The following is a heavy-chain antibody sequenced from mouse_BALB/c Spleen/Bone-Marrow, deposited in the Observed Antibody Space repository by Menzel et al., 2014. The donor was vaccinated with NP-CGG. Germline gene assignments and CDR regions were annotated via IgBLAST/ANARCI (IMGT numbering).Heavy chain of an antibody. CDR2: ISAGGSYT. Sequence: EVMLAESGAGLVKPGGSLKLSCAASGFTFSDYYMHWVRQTPEKRLEWVATISAGGSYTNYPDSVKGQFTITRDNAKNKRYLQMSSLKSEDTAMYYCARGYYDYIGYWGQGTTLTVSS. V-gene: IGHV5-4*02. J-gene: IGHJ2*01. D-gene: IGHD2-4*01. CDR3: ARGYYDYIGY. CDR1: GFTFSDYY.